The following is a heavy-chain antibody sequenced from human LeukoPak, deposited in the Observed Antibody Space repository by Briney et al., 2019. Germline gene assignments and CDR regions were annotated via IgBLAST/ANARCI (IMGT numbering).Heavy chain of an antibody. CDR1: GFTFDDYG. CDR2: INWNVGST. Sequence: GGSLRLSCAASGFTFDDYGMSWVRQAPGKGLEWVSGINWNVGSTGYADSVKGRFTISRDNAKNSLYLQMNSLRAEDTALYHCARDLTGSYCSSTSCTAGYAFDIWGQGTMVTVSS. J-gene: IGHJ3*02. CDR3: ARDLTGSYCSSTSCTAGYAFDI. D-gene: IGHD2-2*01. V-gene: IGHV3-20*01.